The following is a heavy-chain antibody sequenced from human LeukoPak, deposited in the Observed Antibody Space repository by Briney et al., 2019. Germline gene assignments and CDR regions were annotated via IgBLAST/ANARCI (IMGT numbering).Heavy chain of an antibody. V-gene: IGHV4-59*01. J-gene: IGHJ3*02. D-gene: IGHD6-6*01. CDR1: GGSISSYY. CDR3: ARELRYSSSSPDAFDI. CDR2: IYYSGST. Sequence: SETLPLTCAVSGGSISSYYWSWVRQPPGKGLEWIWYIYYSGSTNYNPSLKSRVTISVDTSKNQFSLKLSSVTAADTAVYYCARELRYSSSSPDAFDIWGQGTMVTVSS.